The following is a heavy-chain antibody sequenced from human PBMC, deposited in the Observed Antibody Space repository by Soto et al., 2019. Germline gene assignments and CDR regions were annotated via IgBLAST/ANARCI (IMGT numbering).Heavy chain of an antibody. CDR3: ARYHGDTHLFDF. J-gene: IGHJ4*02. CDR2: INAGNGNT. Sequence: ASGKPTCEAPLNSNADTAMHCGIQAPGQKQEWMGWINAGNGNTKYSQKFQGRVTITRDTSASKAYMELSSLRSEDTAVYYFARYHGDTHLFDFCGQG. V-gene: IGHV1-3*01. D-gene: IGHD2-2*01. CDR1: LNSNADTA.